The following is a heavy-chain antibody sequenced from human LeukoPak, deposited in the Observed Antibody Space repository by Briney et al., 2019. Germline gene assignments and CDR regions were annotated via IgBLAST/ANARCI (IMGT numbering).Heavy chain of an antibody. Sequence: SETLSLTCTVSGGSISSYYWSRIRQPPGKGLEWIGYIYYSGSTNYNPSLKSRVTISVDTSKNQFSLKLGSVTAADTAVYYCARQVGSSSLDVWGQGTTVTVSS. J-gene: IGHJ6*02. V-gene: IGHV4-59*08. D-gene: IGHD6-13*01. CDR1: GGSISSYY. CDR2: IYYSGST. CDR3: ARQVGSSSLDV.